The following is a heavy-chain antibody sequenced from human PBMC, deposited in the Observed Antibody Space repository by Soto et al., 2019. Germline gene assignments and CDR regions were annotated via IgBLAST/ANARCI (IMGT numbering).Heavy chain of an antibody. V-gene: IGHV1-18*01. CDR2: ISAYNGNT. CDR3: ARGPEDIVVVVAATAEYFQN. D-gene: IGHD2-15*01. Sequence: ASVKVSCKASGYTFTSYGISWVRQAPGQGLEWMGWISAYNGNTNYAQKLQGRVTMTTDTSTSTAYMELRSLRSDDTAVYYCARGPEDIVVVVAATAEYFQNWGQGTLVTVSS. J-gene: IGHJ1*01. CDR1: GYTFTSYG.